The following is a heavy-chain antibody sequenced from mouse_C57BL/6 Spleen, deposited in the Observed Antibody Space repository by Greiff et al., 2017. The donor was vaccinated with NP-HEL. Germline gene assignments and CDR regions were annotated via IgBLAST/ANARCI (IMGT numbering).Heavy chain of an antibody. J-gene: IGHJ4*01. CDR2: INPYNGGT. V-gene: IGHV1-19*01. Sequence: EVKLQESGPVLVKPGASVKMSCKASGYTFTDYYMNWVKQSHGKSLEWIGVINPYNGGTSYNQKFKGKATLTVDKSSSTAYMELNSLTSEDSAVYYCARATDYDEDYAMDYWGQGTSVTVSS. CDR3: ARATDYDEDYAMDY. D-gene: IGHD2-4*01. CDR1: GYTFTDYY.